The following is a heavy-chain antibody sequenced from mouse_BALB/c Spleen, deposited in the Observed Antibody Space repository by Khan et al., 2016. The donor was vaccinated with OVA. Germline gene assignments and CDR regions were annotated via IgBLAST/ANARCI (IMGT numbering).Heavy chain of an antibody. V-gene: IGHV2-6-1*01. D-gene: IGHD2-10*01. CDR1: GFSLTNYG. J-gene: IGHJ4*01. CDR2: IWSDGSA. CDR3: TRQPYYHYYIMDY. Sequence: QVQLQQSGPGLVAPSQSLSITCTISGFSLTNYGVHWVRQPPGKGLEWLVVIWSDGSATYNSALKSRLSISKDNSKNQVFLKMNSLQTDDTAMYYCTRQPYYHYYIMDYWGQGTSVTVPS.